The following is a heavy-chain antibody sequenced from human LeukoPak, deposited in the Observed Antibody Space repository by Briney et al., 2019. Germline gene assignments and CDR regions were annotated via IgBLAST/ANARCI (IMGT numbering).Heavy chain of an antibody. CDR2: ISGYNGNT. V-gene: IGHV1-18*01. Sequence: GASVKVSCKASGYTFTNYGINWVRQAPGQGLEWMGWISGYNGNTNYAQKLQGRVTMTTDTSTSTAYMELRSLRSDDTAVYYCARDRHGPPYYYYMDVWGKGTTVTISS. D-gene: IGHD5-24*01. J-gene: IGHJ6*03. CDR3: ARDRHGPPYYYYMDV. CDR1: GYTFTNYG.